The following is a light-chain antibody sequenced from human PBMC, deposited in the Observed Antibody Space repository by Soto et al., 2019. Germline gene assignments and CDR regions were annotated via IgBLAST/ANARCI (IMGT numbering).Light chain of an antibody. CDR2: DVR. CDR3: FSYAGSDTFV. J-gene: IGLJ1*01. V-gene: IGLV2-11*01. Sequence: QSALTQPRSVSGSPGQSVTISCTGTSSDVGGYSYVSWYQQHPGKAPKLMIYDVRTRPSGIPDRFSGSKSGNTASLTISGLQAEDDADYYCFSYAGSDTFVFGTGTKLTVL. CDR1: SSDVGGYSY.